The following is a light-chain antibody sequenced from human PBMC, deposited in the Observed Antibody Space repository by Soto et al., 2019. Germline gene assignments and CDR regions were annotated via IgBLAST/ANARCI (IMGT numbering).Light chain of an antibody. CDR1: SSDVGGYNY. Sequence: HSVLTQPASVSGSPGQSITISCTGTSSDVGGYNYVSWYQQHPGKAPKLMIYEVSNRPSGISNRFSGSKSGNTASLTISGLQAEDEADYYCSSYTSSNFWVFGEGTKLTVL. J-gene: IGLJ3*02. CDR3: SSYTSSNFWV. V-gene: IGLV2-14*01. CDR2: EVS.